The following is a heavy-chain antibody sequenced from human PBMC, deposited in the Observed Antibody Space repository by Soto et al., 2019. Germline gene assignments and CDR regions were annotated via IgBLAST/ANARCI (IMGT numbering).Heavy chain of an antibody. Sequence: ETLSLTCAVYGGSFSGYYWSWIRQPPGKGLEWIGEINHSGSTNYNPSLKSRVTISVDTSKNQFSLKLSSVTAADTAVYYCARGLYYDFWSGYYTDGMDVWGQGTTVTVSS. CDR3: ARGLYYDFWSGYYTDGMDV. CDR2: INHSGST. D-gene: IGHD3-3*01. J-gene: IGHJ6*02. V-gene: IGHV4-34*01. CDR1: GGSFSGYY.